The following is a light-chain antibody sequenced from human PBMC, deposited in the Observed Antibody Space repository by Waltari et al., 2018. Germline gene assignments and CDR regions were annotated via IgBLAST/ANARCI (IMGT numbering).Light chain of an antibody. CDR1: SSNIGAGYY. Sequence: QSVLTQPPSASGAPGQRVTISCTGSSSNIGAGYYVSWYQQFPRTAPTLLIYENNKRPSGVSDRLSGSKSGTSASLTITGLQSEDEADYYCSAWDSSLSTVLFGGGTRLTVL. J-gene: IGLJ2*01. CDR3: SAWDSSLSTVL. CDR2: ENN. V-gene: IGLV1-40*01.